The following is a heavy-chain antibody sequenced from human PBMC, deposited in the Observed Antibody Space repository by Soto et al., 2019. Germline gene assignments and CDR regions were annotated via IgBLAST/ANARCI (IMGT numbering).Heavy chain of an antibody. V-gene: IGHV4-59*01. J-gene: IGHJ4*02. Sequence: QVQLQESGPGLVKPSETLSLTCTVSGGSISSYYWGWIRQPPGKGLEWIAYIYYSGITDYNPSLKSRVTISVDTSKNQFSLKLSSVTAADTAVYYCARAGAYSSSWYANWGQGTLVTVSS. CDR3: ARAGAYSSSWYAN. D-gene: IGHD6-13*01. CDR2: IYYSGIT. CDR1: GGSISSYY.